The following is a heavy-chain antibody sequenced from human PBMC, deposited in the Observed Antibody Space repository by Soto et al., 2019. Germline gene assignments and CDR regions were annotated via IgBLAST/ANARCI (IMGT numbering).Heavy chain of an antibody. V-gene: IGHV4-31*01. J-gene: IGHJ4*02. CDR1: GGSISSGGTGSY. CDR2: IYYTGNT. CDR3: ASGHDAYKVRY. Sequence: QVQLQESGPGLVKPSQTLSLTCTVSGGSISSGGTGSYWTWIRQLPGKGLEWIGYIYYTGNTYYNXSXKXXPTISIDTSENQFSQKPTSVTAADTAVYFCASGHDAYKVRYWGQGTLVTVSS. D-gene: IGHD1-1*01.